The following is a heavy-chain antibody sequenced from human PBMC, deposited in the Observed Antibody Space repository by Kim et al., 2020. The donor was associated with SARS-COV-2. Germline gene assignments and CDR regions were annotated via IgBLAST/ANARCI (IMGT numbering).Heavy chain of an antibody. Sequence: SETLSLTCAVYGGSFSGYYWSWIRQPPGKGLEWIGEINHSGSTNYNPSLKSRVTISVDTSKNQFSLKLSSVTAADTAVYYCASQGDCSGGSCYVPDAFDIWGQGTMVTVSS. CDR3: ASQGDCSGGSCYVPDAFDI. V-gene: IGHV4-34*01. CDR1: GGSFSGYY. D-gene: IGHD2-15*01. J-gene: IGHJ3*02. CDR2: INHSGST.